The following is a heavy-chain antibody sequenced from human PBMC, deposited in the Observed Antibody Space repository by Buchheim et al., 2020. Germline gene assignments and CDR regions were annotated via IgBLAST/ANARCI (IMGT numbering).Heavy chain of an antibody. CDR1: GFTFSSYA. Sequence: QVQLVESGGGVVQPGRSLRLSCAASGFTFSSYAMHWVRQAPGKGLEWVAVISYDGSNKYYADSVKGRFTISRDNSKNTRYLQMNSLRAEDTAVYYCARDPSFSGYDVSYYFDYWGQGTL. CDR2: ISYDGSNK. CDR3: ARDPSFSGYDVSYYFDY. J-gene: IGHJ4*02. V-gene: IGHV3-30*04. D-gene: IGHD5-12*01.